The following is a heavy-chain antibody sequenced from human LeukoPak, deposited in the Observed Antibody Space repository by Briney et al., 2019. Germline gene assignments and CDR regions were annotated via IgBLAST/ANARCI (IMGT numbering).Heavy chain of an antibody. D-gene: IGHD6-19*01. Sequence: GGSLRLSCVASGFSFHNHAMHWVRQGPGKGLEWVAVIWFDGSKKYYADSVKGRFTISRDNSKNTLYLQMNRLRAEDTAVYYCARDGKQRIQQWLAGASDYWGQGTLVTVSS. J-gene: IGHJ4*02. CDR2: IWFDGSKK. V-gene: IGHV3-33*01. CDR3: ARDGKQRIQQWLAGASDY. CDR1: GFSFHNHA.